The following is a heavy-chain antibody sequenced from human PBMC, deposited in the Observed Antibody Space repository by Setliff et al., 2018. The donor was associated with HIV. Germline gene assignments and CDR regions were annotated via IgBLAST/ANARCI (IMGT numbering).Heavy chain of an antibody. CDR3: ARHLGRKHSSSPFDY. V-gene: IGHV4-59*08. Sequence: SETLSLTCTVSGGSISRYYWSWIRQPPGKGLEWIGYIYYSGSTNYNPSLKSRVTISVDTSKNQFSLKLSSVTAADTAVYYCARHLGRKHSSSPFDYWGQGTLVTVSS. D-gene: IGHD6-6*01. J-gene: IGHJ4*02. CDR1: GGSISRYY. CDR2: IYYSGST.